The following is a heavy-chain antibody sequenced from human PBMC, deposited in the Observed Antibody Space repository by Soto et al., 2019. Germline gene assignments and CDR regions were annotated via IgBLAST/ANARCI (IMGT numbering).Heavy chain of an antibody. D-gene: IGHD2-21*01. CDR1: GYTFTSYG. V-gene: IGHV1-18*01. CDR3: ARDRDCGGDCYPPDFDY. J-gene: IGHJ4*02. Sequence: ASVKVSFKASGYTFTSYGISWVRQAPGQGLEWMGWISAYNGNTNYAQKLQGRVTMTTDTSTSTAYMELRSLRSDDTAVYYCARDRDCGGDCYPPDFDYWGQGTLVSVSS. CDR2: ISAYNGNT.